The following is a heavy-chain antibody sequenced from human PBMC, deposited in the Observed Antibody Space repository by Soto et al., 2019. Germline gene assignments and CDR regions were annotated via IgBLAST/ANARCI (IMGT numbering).Heavy chain of an antibody. J-gene: IGHJ3*02. V-gene: IGHV4-59*01. CDR3: AGWPSIAAAGTGAFYI. CDR1: GGSISSYY. CDR2: IYYSGST. Sequence: SETLSLTCTVSGGSISSYYWSWIRQPPGKGLEWIGYIYYSGSTTYNPSPKSRVSISVDTSKNQFSLKLSAVTAADTAVYYCAGWPSIAAAGTGAFYIWGQGTMVTVSS. D-gene: IGHD6-13*01.